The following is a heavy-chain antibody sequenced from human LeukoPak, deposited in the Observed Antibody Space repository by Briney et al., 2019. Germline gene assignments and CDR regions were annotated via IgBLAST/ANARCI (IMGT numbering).Heavy chain of an antibody. CDR1: GYTFTGYY. D-gene: IGHD2-2*02. CDR2: INPNSGGT. Sequence: ASVKVSCKASGYTFTGYYMHWVRQAPGQGLEWMGRINPNSGGTNYAQKFQGRVTMTRDTSISTAYMELGRLRSDDTAVYYCARDWTIVVPAAITSLYYFDYWGQGTLVTVSS. V-gene: IGHV1-2*06. J-gene: IGHJ4*02. CDR3: ARDWTIVVPAAITSLYYFDY.